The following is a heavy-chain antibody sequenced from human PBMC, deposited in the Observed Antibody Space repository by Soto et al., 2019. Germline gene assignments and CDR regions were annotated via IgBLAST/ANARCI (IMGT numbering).Heavy chain of an antibody. J-gene: IGHJ5*02. CDR3: AGSISGDPWFDP. Sequence: SETLSLTCTVSGGSMTSFYWSWIRQPPGKGLEWIGYVFHSGTTNYNPSLKSRVIISVYTSKNQFSLRPNSVTAADTAVYYCAGSISGDPWFDPWGQGTLVTVSS. D-gene: IGHD2-21*01. CDR1: GGSMTSFY. V-gene: IGHV4-59*03. CDR2: VFHSGTT.